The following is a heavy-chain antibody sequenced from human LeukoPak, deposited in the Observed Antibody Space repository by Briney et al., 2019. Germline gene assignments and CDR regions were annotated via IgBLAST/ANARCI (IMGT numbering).Heavy chain of an antibody. Sequence: GGSLRLSCGASGFTFSNAWMSWVRQAPGKGLEWVGRIKSETDGGTTDYAAPVKGRFTISRDDSKSTLYLQMNSLKTEDTAVYYCSDCSSTSCSSLYMDVWGKGTTVTVSS. J-gene: IGHJ6*03. V-gene: IGHV3-15*01. D-gene: IGHD2-2*01. CDR2: IKSETDGGTT. CDR1: GFTFSNAW. CDR3: SDCSSTSCSSLYMDV.